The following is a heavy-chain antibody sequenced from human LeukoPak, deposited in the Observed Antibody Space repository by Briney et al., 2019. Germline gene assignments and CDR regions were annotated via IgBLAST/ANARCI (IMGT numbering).Heavy chain of an antibody. CDR2: IYHSGST. D-gene: IGHD3-22*01. Sequence: ASETLSLTCTVSGYPISRGYSWGWIRPPPGKGLEWIGNIYHSGSTNYSPSLKSRVTISVDTSKNQFSLKLSSVTAADTAVYFCAREDYYNSGGYYLDYWGQGTLVTVSS. V-gene: IGHV4-38-2*02. J-gene: IGHJ4*02. CDR3: AREDYYNSGGYYLDY. CDR1: GYPISRGYS.